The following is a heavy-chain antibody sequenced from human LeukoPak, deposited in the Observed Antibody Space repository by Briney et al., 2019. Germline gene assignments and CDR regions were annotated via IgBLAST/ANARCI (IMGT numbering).Heavy chain of an antibody. CDR2: TSSDAGT. J-gene: IGHJ4*02. D-gene: IGHD2-2*01. V-gene: IGHV3-23*01. Sequence: GGSLRLSCAASGFTFSDFAMIWVRQPPGKGLEWVSATSSDAGTYYADSVRGRFTISRDNSKNTLYLQMNSLRAEDTAVYYCARDWYHAIDYWGQGTLVTVSS. CDR3: ARDWYHAIDY. CDR1: GFTFSDFA.